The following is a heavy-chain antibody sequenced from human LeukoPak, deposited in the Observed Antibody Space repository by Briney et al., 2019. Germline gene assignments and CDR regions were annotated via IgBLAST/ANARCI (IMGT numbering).Heavy chain of an antibody. CDR2: ISYDGSNK. V-gene: IGHV3-30*03. CDR1: GFTFSSYG. J-gene: IGHJ3*02. CDR3: ARGGTDGLDI. D-gene: IGHD1-1*01. Sequence: PGRSLRLSCAASGFTFSSYGMHWVRQAPGKGLEWVAVISYDGSNKYYADTVKGRFTISRDNSKNTLYLQMNSLRAEDTAVYFCARGGTDGLDIWGQETMVTVSS.